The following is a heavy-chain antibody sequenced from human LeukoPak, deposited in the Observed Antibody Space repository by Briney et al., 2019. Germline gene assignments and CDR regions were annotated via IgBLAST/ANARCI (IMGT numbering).Heavy chain of an antibody. CDR2: IYRFGNT. J-gene: IGHJ1*01. V-gene: IGHV4-4*08. Sequence: SETLSLTCTVSVSGDSFSSYHWSWLRQPPGKGLEWIGYIYRFGNTDYNPSLMRRVTISLDTSKKQLSLNLTSVTAADTAVYYCAGRGQRYFRDWGQGTLVTVSS. CDR3: AGRGQRYFRD. CDR1: GDSFSSYH.